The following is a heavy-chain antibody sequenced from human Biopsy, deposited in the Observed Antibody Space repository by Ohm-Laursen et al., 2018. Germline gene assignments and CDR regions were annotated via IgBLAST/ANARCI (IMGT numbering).Heavy chain of an antibody. CDR2: IYYSGST. CDR1: GGSIRSDY. J-gene: IGHJ6*02. V-gene: IGHV4-59*01. D-gene: IGHD2/OR15-2a*01. CDR3: ARATNSTGWPYYYFYGMDV. Sequence: GTLSLTCTVSGGSIRSDYWSWIPQTPGKGLEWIGYIYYSGSTNYNPSLKSRVTISVDTSKNQFSLRLNSVTAADTAVYYCARATNSTGWPYYYFYGMDVWGQGTTVTVSS.